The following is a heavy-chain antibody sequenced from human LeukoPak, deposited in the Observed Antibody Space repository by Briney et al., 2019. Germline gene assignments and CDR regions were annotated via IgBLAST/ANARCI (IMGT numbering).Heavy chain of an antibody. J-gene: IGHJ6*02. V-gene: IGHV3-30*18. D-gene: IGHD4-23*01. CDR3: AKATLGGPYYYYSMDV. CDR2: ISYDGSNK. CDR1: GFTFSSYG. Sequence: GGSLRLSCAASGFTFSSYGMHWVRQAPGKGLEWVAVISYDGSNKYYADSVKGRFTISRDNSKNTLYLQMNSLRAEDTAVYYCAKATLGGPYYYYSMDVWGQGTTVTVSS.